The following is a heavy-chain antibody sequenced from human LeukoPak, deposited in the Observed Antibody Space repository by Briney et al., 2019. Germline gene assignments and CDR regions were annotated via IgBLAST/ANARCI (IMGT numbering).Heavy chain of an antibody. CDR3: AKPYYYGSGPFQH. J-gene: IGHJ1*01. D-gene: IGHD3-10*01. V-gene: IGHV3-23*01. CDR2: ISGSGGST. Sequence: GGSLRLSCAASGFTFTSYSMNWVRQAPGKGLEWVSTISGSGGSTYYADSVKGRFTISRDNSKNTLYLQMNSLRAEDTAVYYCAKPYYYGSGPFQHWGQGTLVTVSS. CDR1: GFTFTSYS.